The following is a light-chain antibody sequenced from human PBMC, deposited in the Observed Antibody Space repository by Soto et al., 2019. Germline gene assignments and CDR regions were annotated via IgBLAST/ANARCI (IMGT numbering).Light chain of an antibody. CDR2: GAS. V-gene: IGKV3-11*01. CDR1: QSVSRSY. CDR3: QQRSNWPPIT. Sequence: EIVLTQSPCTLSXSXXXXXXXXXXXSQSVSRSYLAWYQQKPGQAPRLLIYGASTRAAGIPARFSGSGSGTDFTLTISSLEPEDFAFYYCQQRSNWPPITFGQGTRLEIK. J-gene: IGKJ5*01.